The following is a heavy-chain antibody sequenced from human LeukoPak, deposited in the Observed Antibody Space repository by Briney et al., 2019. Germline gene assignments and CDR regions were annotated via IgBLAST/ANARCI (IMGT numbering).Heavy chain of an antibody. Sequence: GASVKVSCKVSGYTLTELSMHWVRQAPGKGLEWMGGFDPEDGETIYAQKFQGRVTMTEDTSTDTAYMELSSLRSEDTAVYYCATDRKCSSTSCYIPLGYWGQGTLVTVSS. V-gene: IGHV1-24*01. J-gene: IGHJ4*02. CDR2: FDPEDGET. CDR1: GYTLTELS. D-gene: IGHD2-2*01. CDR3: ATDRKCSSTSCYIPLGY.